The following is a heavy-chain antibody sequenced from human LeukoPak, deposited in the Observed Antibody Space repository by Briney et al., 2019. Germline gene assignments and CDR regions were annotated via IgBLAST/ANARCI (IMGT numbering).Heavy chain of an antibody. V-gene: IGHV3-74*01. CDR2: INSDGSST. J-gene: IGHJ4*02. CDR1: GFTFSNYW. CDR3: VRDRSGSSSVY. D-gene: IGHD6-6*01. Sequence: GGSLRLSCAASGFTFSNYWMHWFRQAPGKGLVWISHINSDGSSTTYADSVKGRFTISRDNAKNTLYLQMNSLRAEDTAVYYCVRDRSGSSSVYWGQGTLVTVSS.